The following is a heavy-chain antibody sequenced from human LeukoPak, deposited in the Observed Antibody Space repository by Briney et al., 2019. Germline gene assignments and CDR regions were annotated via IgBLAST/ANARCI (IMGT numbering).Heavy chain of an antibody. V-gene: IGHV1-46*01. CDR1: GYTLTSYY. D-gene: IGHD2-15*01. J-gene: IGHJ5*02. CDR3: ARSFYCSGGSCYGEWFDP. Sequence: ASVKVSCKASGYTLTSYYMHWVRQAPGQGLEWMGIINPSGGSTSYAQKFQGRVTMTRDMSTSTVYMELSSLRSEDTAVYYCARSFYCSGGSCYGEWFDPWGQGTLVTVSS. CDR2: INPSGGST.